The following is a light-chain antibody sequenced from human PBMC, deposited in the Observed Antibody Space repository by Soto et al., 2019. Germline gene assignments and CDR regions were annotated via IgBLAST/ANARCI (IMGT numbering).Light chain of an antibody. CDR3: SSPTSSYTVI. CDR2: DLT. J-gene: IGLJ1*01. CDR1: SSDIGGY. Sequence: QSALTQPASVSGSPGQSITISCTGTSSDIGGYVSWYQQYPGKAPKIMIYDLTNRPSGVSNRFSGSKSGDTASLTISGLQAEGEADYYCSSPTSSYTVIFGTGTKVTVL. V-gene: IGLV2-14*01.